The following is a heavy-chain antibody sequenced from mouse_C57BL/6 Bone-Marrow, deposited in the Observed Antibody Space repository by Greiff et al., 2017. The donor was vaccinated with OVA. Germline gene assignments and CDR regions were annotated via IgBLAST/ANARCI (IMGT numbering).Heavy chain of an antibody. J-gene: IGHJ4*01. V-gene: IGHV7-1*01. CDR1: GFTFSDFY. Sequence: DVMLVESGGGLVQSGRSLRLSCATSGFTFSDFYMEWVRQAPGKGLEWIAASRNKANDYTTEYSASVKGRFIVSRDTSQSILYLQMNALRAEDTAIYYCARDSGSSYENYAMDYWGQGTSVTVSS. CDR2: SRNKANDYTT. CDR3: ARDSGSSYENYAMDY. D-gene: IGHD1-1*01.